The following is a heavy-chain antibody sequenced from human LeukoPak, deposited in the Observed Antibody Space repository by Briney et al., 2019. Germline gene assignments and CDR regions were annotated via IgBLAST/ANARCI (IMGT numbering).Heavy chain of an antibody. CDR3: ARENYFDY. J-gene: IGHJ4*02. CDR1: GGSISSFY. Sequence: SETQSLTCTVSGGSISSFYWGWIRQPPGKRLEWIGYIYYSGSTNYNPSLKSRVTISVDTSKNQFSLKLSSVTAADTAVYYCARENYFDYWGQGTLVTVSS. CDR2: IYYSGST. V-gene: IGHV4-59*01.